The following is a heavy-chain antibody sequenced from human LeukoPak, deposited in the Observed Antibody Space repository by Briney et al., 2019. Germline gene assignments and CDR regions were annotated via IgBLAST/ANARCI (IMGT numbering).Heavy chain of an antibody. D-gene: IGHD6-19*01. CDR2: IYYSGST. J-gene: IGHJ4*02. Sequence: KASETLSPTCTVSGGSISSGGYYWSWIRQHPGKGLEWIGYIYYSGSTYYNPSLKSRVTISVDTSKNQFSLKLSSVTAADTAVYYCARDGGIAVAGLDYWGQGTLVTVSS. V-gene: IGHV4-31*03. CDR1: GGSISSGGYY. CDR3: ARDGGIAVAGLDY.